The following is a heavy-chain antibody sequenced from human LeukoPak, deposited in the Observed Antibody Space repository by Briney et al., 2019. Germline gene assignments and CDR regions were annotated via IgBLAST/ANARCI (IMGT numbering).Heavy chain of an antibody. CDR3: ARKWGVAEPYDY. CDR2: IYHSGST. D-gene: IGHD1-26*01. Sequence: SETLSLTCTVSGYSISSGYYWGWIRQPPGKGLEWIGSIYHSGSTYYNPSLKSRVTISVDTSKNQFSLKLSSVTAADTAVYYCARKWGVAEPYDYWGQGTLVTVSS. J-gene: IGHJ4*02. CDR1: GYSISSGYY. V-gene: IGHV4-38-2*02.